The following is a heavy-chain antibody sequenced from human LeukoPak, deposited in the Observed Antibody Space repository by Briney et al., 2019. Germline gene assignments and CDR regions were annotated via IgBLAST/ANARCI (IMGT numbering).Heavy chain of an antibody. V-gene: IGHV3-33*06. CDR3: AKDYSSSWMYYFDY. D-gene: IGHD6-13*01. Sequence: PGGSLRLSCAASGFTFSSYGMHWVRQAPGKGLEWVAVIWYDGSNKYYADSVKDRFTISRDNSKNTLYLQMNSLRAEDTAVYYCAKDYSSSWMYYFDYRGQGTLVTVSS. J-gene: IGHJ4*02. CDR1: GFTFSSYG. CDR2: IWYDGSNK.